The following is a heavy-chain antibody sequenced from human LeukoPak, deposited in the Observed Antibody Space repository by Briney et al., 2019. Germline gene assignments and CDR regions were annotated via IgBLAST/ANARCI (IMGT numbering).Heavy chain of an antibody. CDR2: IYYSGST. V-gene: IGHV4-59*08. J-gene: IGHJ4*02. D-gene: IGHD3-22*01. Sequence: PSETLSLTCTVSGGYISSYYWSWIRQPPGKGLEWIGYIYYSGSTNYNPSLKSRVTISVDTSKNQFSLKLSSVTAADTAVYYCARSSYGGYYDSSGYYGYWGQGTLVTVSS. CDR3: ARSSYGGYYDSSGYYGY. CDR1: GGYISSYY.